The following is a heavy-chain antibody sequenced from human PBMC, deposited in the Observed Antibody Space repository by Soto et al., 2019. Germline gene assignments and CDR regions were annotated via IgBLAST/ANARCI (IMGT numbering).Heavy chain of an antibody. CDR2: ISYDGSNK. V-gene: IGHV3-30*18. D-gene: IGHD2-2*01. CDR3: AKDEQDIVVVPAASGYYYYMDV. Sequence: GGSLRLSCAASGFTFSSYGMHWVRQAPGKGLEWVAVISYDGSNKYYADSVKGRFTISRDNSKNTLYLQMNSLRAEDTAVYYWAKDEQDIVVVPAASGYYYYMDVWGKGTTVTVSS. CDR1: GFTFSSYG. J-gene: IGHJ6*03.